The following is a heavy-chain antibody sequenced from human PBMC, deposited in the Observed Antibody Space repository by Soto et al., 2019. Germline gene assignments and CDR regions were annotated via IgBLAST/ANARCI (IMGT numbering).Heavy chain of an antibody. J-gene: IGHJ4*02. CDR3: TTGIYYDILTGYHNVAY. CDR2: IKSKTDCGTP. CDR1: GFNLSHPW. Sequence: EVQLVESGGGLEKPGGSLRLSCVASGFNLSHPWMTWVRQAAGKGLEWVGRIKSKTDCGTPDYAAPVKGRATISGDDSKNTVYLQMNSLKTEDTAVYYCTTGIYYDILTGYHNVAYWGQGALVTGSS. D-gene: IGHD3-9*01. V-gene: IGHV3-15*01.